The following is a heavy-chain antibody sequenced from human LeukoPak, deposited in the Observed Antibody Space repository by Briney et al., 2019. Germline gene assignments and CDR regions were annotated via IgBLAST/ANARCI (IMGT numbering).Heavy chain of an antibody. D-gene: IGHD5-24*01. Sequence: PSETLSLTCTVSGGSISSYYWSWIRQPPGKGLAWIGYIYYSGSTNYNPSLKSRVTISVDTPKNQFSLKLSSVTAEDTAVYYCARVRGYRDGYNHPFDYWGQGTLVTVSS. V-gene: IGHV4-59*01. CDR2: IYYSGST. J-gene: IGHJ4*02. CDR1: GGSISSYY. CDR3: ARVRGYRDGYNHPFDY.